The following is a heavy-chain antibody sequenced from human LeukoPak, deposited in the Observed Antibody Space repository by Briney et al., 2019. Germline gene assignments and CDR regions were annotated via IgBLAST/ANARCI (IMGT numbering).Heavy chain of an antibody. CDR1: GYTFTTYA. V-gene: IGHV1-18*01. D-gene: IGHD4-11*01. Sequence: GASVKVSCKASGYTFTTYAITWVRQAPGQGLEGMGWISAYNGDTNYAQKLQGRGTMTTDTSTSTAHMELRGLRSDDTAVYYCARERNYGKYYFDYWGEGNLVTVSS. J-gene: IGHJ4*02. CDR3: ARERNYGKYYFDY. CDR2: ISAYNGDT.